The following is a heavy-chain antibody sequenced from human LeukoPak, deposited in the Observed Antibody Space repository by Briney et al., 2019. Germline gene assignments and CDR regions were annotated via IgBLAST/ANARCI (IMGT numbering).Heavy chain of an antibody. CDR3: AKDSPETYDYVWGSYRLGAFDI. D-gene: IGHD3-16*02. CDR1: GFTFSSYG. J-gene: IGHJ3*02. CDR2: IRYDGSNK. Sequence: PGRSLRLSCAASGFTFSSYGMHWVRQAPGKGLEWVAFIRYDGSNKYYADSVKGRFTISRDNSKNTLYLQMNSLRAEDTAVYYCAKDSPETYDYVWGSYRLGAFDIWGQGTMVTVSS. V-gene: IGHV3-30*02.